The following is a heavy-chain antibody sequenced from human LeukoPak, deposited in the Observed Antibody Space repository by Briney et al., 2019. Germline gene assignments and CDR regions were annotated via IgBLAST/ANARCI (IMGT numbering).Heavy chain of an antibody. Sequence: GGSLRLSCAASGFTFSSYSMNWVRQAPGKGLEWVSSISSSGSTIYYADSVKGRFTISRDNAKNSLYLQMSSLRAEDTAVYYCARSFRYYYGSGSSKDAFDIWGQGTMVTVSS. CDR1: GFTFSSYS. V-gene: IGHV3-48*04. CDR2: ISSSGSTI. CDR3: ARSFRYYYGSGSSKDAFDI. J-gene: IGHJ3*02. D-gene: IGHD3-10*01.